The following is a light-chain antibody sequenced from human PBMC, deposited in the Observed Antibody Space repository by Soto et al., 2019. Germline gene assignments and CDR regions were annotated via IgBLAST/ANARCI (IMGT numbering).Light chain of an antibody. CDR3: QQYNGY. V-gene: IGKV1-5*01. CDR2: DAS. CDR1: QSIGTW. Sequence: DSPMTQSPSTLSASVGDRVTITCRASQSIGTWMAWYQQKPGKAPKLLIYDASSLESGVPSRFRGSASGTEFTLTISSLQPEDLATYYCQQYNGYFGQGTKLEI. J-gene: IGKJ2*01.